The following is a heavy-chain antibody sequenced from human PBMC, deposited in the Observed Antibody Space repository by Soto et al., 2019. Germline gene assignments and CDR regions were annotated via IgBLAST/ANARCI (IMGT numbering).Heavy chain of an antibody. J-gene: IGHJ5*02. CDR2: ISGSGGST. CDR3: AKDYRIVVVPAASFDP. CDR1: GFTFSSYA. D-gene: IGHD2-2*01. Sequence: GGSLRLSCAASGFTFSSYAMSWVRQAPGKGLEWVSAISGSGGSTYYADSVKGRFTISRDNSKNTLYLQMNSLRAEDTAVYYCAKDYRIVVVPAASFDPWGQGTLVTVSS. V-gene: IGHV3-23*01.